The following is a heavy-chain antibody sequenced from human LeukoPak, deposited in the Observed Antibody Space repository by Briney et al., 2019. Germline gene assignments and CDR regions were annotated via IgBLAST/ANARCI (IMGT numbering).Heavy chain of an antibody. CDR3: ARGPMITFGGVIVIPGYYYYYGMDV. J-gene: IGHJ6*02. D-gene: IGHD3-16*02. CDR2: IYYSGST. CDR1: GGSISSYY. Sequence: SETLSLTCTVPGGSISSYYWSWIRQPPGKGLERIGYIYYSGSTNYNPSLKSRVTISVDTSKNQFSLKLSSVTAADTAVYYCARGPMITFGGVIVIPGYYYYYGMDVWGQGTTVTVSS. V-gene: IGHV4-59*01.